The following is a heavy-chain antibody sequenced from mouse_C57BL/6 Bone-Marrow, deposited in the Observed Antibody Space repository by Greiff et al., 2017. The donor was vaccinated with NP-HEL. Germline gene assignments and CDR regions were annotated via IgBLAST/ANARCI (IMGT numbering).Heavy chain of an antibody. J-gene: IGHJ3*01. CDR3: ARGYPAWFAY. V-gene: IGHV5-4*01. D-gene: IGHD2-2*01. CDR2: ISDGGSYT. Sequence: EVHLVESGGGLVKPGGSLKLSCAASGFTFSSYAMSWVRQTPEKRLEWVATISDGGSYTYYPDNVKGRFTISRDNAKNNLYLQMSHLKSEDTAMYYCARGYPAWFAYWGQGTLVTVSA. CDR1: GFTFSSYA.